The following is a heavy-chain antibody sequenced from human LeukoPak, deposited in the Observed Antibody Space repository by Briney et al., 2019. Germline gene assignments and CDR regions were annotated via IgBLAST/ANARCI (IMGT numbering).Heavy chain of an antibody. CDR2: ISSSSSYT. D-gene: IGHD2-2*01. CDR3: ARASRRYQLLYGGDY. V-gene: IGHV3-11*06. CDR1: GFTFSDYY. Sequence: GGSLRLSCAASGFTFSDYYMSWIRQAPGKGLEWVSYISSSSSYTNYADSVKGRFTISRDNAKNSLYLQMNSLRAEDTAVYYCARASRRYQLLYGGDYWGQGTLVTVSS. J-gene: IGHJ4*02.